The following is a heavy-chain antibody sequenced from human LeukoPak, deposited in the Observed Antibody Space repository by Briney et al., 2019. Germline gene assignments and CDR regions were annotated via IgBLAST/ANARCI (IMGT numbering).Heavy chain of an antibody. J-gene: IGHJ4*02. D-gene: IGHD3-10*01. CDR2: IFSNGGT. V-gene: IGHV4-31*02. Sequence: SQTLSLTCTVSSGSNNRGGFYLSWVRQPPGKGLEWLGYIFSNGGTYYNPSLESRLSISGDSSKTQFSLRLTSVTAADTAVYYCARAERDYFGSGPFDLWGQGTRVTVSS. CDR1: SGSNNRGGFY. CDR3: ARAERDYFGSGPFDL.